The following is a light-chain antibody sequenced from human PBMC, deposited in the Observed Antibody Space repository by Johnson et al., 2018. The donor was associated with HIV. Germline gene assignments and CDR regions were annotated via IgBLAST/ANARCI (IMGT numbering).Light chain of an antibody. J-gene: IGLJ1*01. Sequence: QSVLTQPPSVSAAPGQKVTISCSGTYSNIEHNYVSWYQQLPGTAPKLLIYGTTKRPSGIPDRFSGSKSGTSATLGITGLQAGDEADYYCGTWDNSLDAYVFGTGTRVAGL. CDR1: YSNIEHNY. V-gene: IGLV1-51*01. CDR3: GTWDNSLDAYV. CDR2: GTT.